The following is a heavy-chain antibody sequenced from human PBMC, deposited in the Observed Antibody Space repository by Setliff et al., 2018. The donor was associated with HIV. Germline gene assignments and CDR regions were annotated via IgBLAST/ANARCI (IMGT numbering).Heavy chain of an antibody. CDR1: GFIFSRYW. Sequence: LRLSCEASGFIFSRYWMSWVRQAPGKGLEWVANIKEDGSEKYYVDSVKGRFTVSRDNAENSVYLQMNGLRVDDTALYYCTRDGGEYWGEGTLVTVS. CDR3: TRDGGEY. J-gene: IGHJ4*02. V-gene: IGHV3-7*03. D-gene: IGHD3-16*01. CDR2: IKEDGSEK.